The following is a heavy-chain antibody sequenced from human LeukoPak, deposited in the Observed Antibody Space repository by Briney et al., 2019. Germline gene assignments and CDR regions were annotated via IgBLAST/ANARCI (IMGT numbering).Heavy chain of an antibody. CDR1: GFSLRNHG. CDR2: ISYEGSNQ. D-gene: IGHD3-3*01. CDR3: AKDVRFLEWSLDS. J-gene: IGHJ4*02. Sequence: GGFLRLSCAASGFSLRNHGMHWVRQAPGRGLEWMAFISYEGSNQYYAESVKGRFSISRDNSKNTMYLQTNSLKTEDTGVYHCAKDVRFLEWSLDSWGQGTQVIVSS. V-gene: IGHV3-30*18.